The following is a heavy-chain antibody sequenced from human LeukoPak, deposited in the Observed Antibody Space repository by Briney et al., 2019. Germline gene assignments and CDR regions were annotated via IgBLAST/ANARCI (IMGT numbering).Heavy chain of an antibody. CDR1: GGSISSGSYY. CDR3: ARGHMITFGGVSPGFDY. J-gene: IGHJ4*02. D-gene: IGHD3-16*01. V-gene: IGHV4-61*02. CDR2: IYTSGST. Sequence: PSQTLSLTCTVFGGSISSGSYYWSWIRQPAGKGLEWVGRIYTSGSTNYNPSLKSRVTISVDTSKNQFSLKLSSVTAADTAVYYCARGHMITFGGVSPGFDYWGQGTLVTVSS.